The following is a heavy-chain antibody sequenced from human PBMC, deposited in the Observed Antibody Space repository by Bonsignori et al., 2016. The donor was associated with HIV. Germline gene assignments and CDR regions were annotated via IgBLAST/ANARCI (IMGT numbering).Heavy chain of an antibody. V-gene: IGHV4-34*01. Sequence: WIRQPPGKGLEWIGEINHSGSTNYNPSLKSRVTISVDTSKNQFSLKLSSVTAADTAVYYCARDVVPSPDIVATLFDYWGQGTLVTVSS. CDR3: ARDVVPSPDIVATLFDY. D-gene: IGHD5-12*01. CDR2: INHSGST. J-gene: IGHJ4*02.